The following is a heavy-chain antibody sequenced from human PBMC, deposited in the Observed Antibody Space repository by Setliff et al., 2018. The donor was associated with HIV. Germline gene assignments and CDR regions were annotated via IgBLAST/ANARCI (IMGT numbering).Heavy chain of an antibody. Sequence: ASVKVSCKASGDTFTTYALHWVREAPGQRLEWMGWINAGNGDTKSSQKFQGRVTITRDTSASTAYMELSSLRSEDTGVYYCAIGSSNWPHRPNNYYFDYWGQGTPVTVSS. J-gene: IGHJ4*02. D-gene: IGHD6-13*01. V-gene: IGHV1-3*01. CDR2: INAGNGDT. CDR3: AIGSSNWPHRPNNYYFDY. CDR1: GDTFTTYA.